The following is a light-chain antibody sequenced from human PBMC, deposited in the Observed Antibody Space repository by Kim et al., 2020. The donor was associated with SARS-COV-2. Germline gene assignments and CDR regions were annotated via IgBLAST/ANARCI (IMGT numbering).Light chain of an antibody. CDR2: DVT. CDR3: SSYAGSNNGV. Sequence: QSALTQPPSASGSTGQSVTISCTGTSSDIGSYDYVSWYQQYPGKAPKLIIYDVTKRPSGVPDRFSGSKSANTASLTVSGLQAEDEADYYCSSYAGSNNGVFGGGTQLTVL. J-gene: IGLJ2*01. CDR1: SSDIGSYDY. V-gene: IGLV2-8*01.